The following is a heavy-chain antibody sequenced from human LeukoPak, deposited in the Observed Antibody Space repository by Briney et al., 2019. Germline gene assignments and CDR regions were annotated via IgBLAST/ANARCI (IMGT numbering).Heavy chain of an antibody. CDR1: RYTFTGYY. CDR3: ARVLMARSWYWFDP. V-gene: IGHV1-2*02. J-gene: IGHJ5*02. D-gene: IGHD6-13*01. Sequence: GASVKVSCKASRYTFTGYYMHWVRQSPGQGLEWMGWINPNSGGTNYAQKFQGRVTMTRDTSISTAYMELSRLRSDGTAVYYCARVLMARSWYWFDPWGQGTLVTVSS. CDR2: INPNSGGT.